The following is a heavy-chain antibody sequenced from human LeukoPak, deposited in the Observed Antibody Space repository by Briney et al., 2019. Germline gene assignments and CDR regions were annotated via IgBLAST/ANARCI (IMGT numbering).Heavy chain of an antibody. CDR2: ISSSSSYI. J-gene: IGHJ4*02. CDR3: AREGPRGYSYGYDY. D-gene: IGHD5-18*01. CDR1: GFIFSSYS. Sequence: GGSLRLSCAASGFIFSSYSMNWVRQAPGKGLEWVSSISSSSSYIYYADSVKGRFTISRDNAKNSLYLQMNSLRAEDTAVYYCAREGPRGYSYGYDYWGQGTLVTVSS. V-gene: IGHV3-21*01.